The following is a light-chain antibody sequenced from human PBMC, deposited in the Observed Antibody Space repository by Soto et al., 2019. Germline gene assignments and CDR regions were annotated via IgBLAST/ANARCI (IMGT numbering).Light chain of an antibody. V-gene: IGKV1-5*01. Sequence: IQMTQAPYPVAAHVVDSVTITCRASQSITTWLAWYQQRPGKAPKLLIYDVSSMQSGVPSRFSGSGSGTEFTLTISSLQPDDFATYYCQHYKMYSPWTFGQGTKVDIK. J-gene: IGKJ1*01. CDR1: QSITTW. CDR2: DVS. CDR3: QHYKMYSPWT.